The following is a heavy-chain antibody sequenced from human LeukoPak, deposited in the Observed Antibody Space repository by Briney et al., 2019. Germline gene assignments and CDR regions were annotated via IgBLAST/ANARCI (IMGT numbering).Heavy chain of an antibody. CDR3: AKDIQAAN. CDR1: GFTFSSYA. J-gene: IGHJ4*02. D-gene: IGHD5-18*01. CDR2: ISNSGANT. Sequence: GGSLRLSCAASGFTFSSYAMTWVRQAPGKGLQWVSLISNSGANTYYADSVKGRFTIPRDDSKNTLYLLMDSLRAEDTAVYYCAKDIQAANWGQGTLVTVSS. V-gene: IGHV3-23*01.